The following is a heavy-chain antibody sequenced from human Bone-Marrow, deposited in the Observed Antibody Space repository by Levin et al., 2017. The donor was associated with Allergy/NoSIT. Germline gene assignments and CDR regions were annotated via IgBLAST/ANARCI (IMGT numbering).Heavy chain of an antibody. V-gene: IGHV1-2*02. CDR2: INPNSGGT. CDR1: GYTFTGYY. D-gene: IGHD1-7*01. J-gene: IGHJ6*02. Sequence: ASVKVSCKASGYTFTGYYLHWVRQAPGQGLEWMGWINPNSGGTNQVERFQGRVTMTRDTSISTAYMELSRLSSDDTAVYYCAKGHGYWNYGDVWGQGTTVIVSS. CDR3: AKGHGYWNYGDV.